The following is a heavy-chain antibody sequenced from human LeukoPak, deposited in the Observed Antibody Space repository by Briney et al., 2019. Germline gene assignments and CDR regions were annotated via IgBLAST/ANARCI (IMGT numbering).Heavy chain of an antibody. D-gene: IGHD3-9*01. CDR1: GGSFSGYY. CDR2: INHSGST. V-gene: IGHV4-34*01. CDR3: AGGRRNYDISYYYYYGMDV. J-gene: IGHJ6*04. Sequence: SETLSLTCAVYGGSFSGYYWSWIRQPPGKGLEWIGEINHSGSTNYNPSLKSRVTISVDTSKNQFSLKLSSVTAADTAVYYCAGGRRNYDISYYYYYGMDVCGKGTTVTVSS.